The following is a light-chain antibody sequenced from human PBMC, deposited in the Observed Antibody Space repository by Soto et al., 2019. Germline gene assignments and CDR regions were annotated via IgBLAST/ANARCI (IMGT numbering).Light chain of an antibody. V-gene: IGKV3-15*01. CDR3: QHYNDGPPTWT. CDR1: QSVSSK. CDR2: GAS. J-gene: IGKJ1*01. Sequence: EIVMTQSPATLSVSPGERATLSCRASQSVSSKLAWYQQKPGQAPRVLIYGASTRATGIPDRFSGSGSGTEFALTLSSLQSEDFAVYCCQHYNDGPPTWTFGQGTRVEIK.